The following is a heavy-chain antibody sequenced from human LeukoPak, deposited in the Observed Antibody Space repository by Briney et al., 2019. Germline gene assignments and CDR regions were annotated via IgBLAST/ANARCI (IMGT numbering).Heavy chain of an antibody. CDR2: VSSSSSTI. CDR3: ARDLGLYDYGGNIDF. J-gene: IGHJ4*02. CDR1: GFIFNTYS. V-gene: IGHV3-48*04. Sequence: GGSLRLSCTASGFIFNTYSLNWVRQAPAKGLGLVSYVSSSSSTIYYSDSVKGRFTISRDNAKNSLYLQMNSLRAEDTAVYYCARDLGLYDYGGNIDFWGQGTLVTVSS. D-gene: IGHD4-23*01.